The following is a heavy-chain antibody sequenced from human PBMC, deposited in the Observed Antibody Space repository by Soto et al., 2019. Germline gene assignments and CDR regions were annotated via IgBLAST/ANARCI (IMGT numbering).Heavy chain of an antibody. Sequence: QVQLQESGPGLVKPSETLSLTCTVSGGSISSYYWSWIRQPPGKGLEWIGYIYYSGSTNYNPSLKRRVTISVDTSKNQFSLKLSSVTAADTAVYYCASTTTEYSSSWYVGWFDPWGQGTLVTVSS. CDR3: ASTTTEYSSSWYVGWFDP. J-gene: IGHJ5*02. V-gene: IGHV4-59*01. D-gene: IGHD6-13*01. CDR1: GGSISSYY. CDR2: IYYSGST.